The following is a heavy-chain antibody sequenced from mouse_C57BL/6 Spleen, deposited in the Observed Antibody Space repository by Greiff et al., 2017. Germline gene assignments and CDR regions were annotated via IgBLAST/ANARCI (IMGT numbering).Heavy chain of an antibody. CDR3: ASGYYGSSFYAMDY. CDR2: ISYDGSN. Sequence: DVKLVEPGPGLVKPSQSLSLTCSVTGYSITSGYYWNWIRQFPGNKLEWKGYISYDGSNNYNPSLKNRISITRDTSKNQFCLKLNSVTTEDTATYYCASGYYGSSFYAMDYWGQGTSVTVAS. CDR1: GYSITSGYY. J-gene: IGHJ4*01. D-gene: IGHD1-1*01. V-gene: IGHV3-6*01.